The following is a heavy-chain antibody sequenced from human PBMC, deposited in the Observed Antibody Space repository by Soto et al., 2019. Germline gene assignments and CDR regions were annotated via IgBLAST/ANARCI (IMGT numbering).Heavy chain of an antibody. CDR3: AKIPTGSGSSKFDY. D-gene: IGHD3-10*01. CDR1: GFTFSSYA. V-gene: IGHV3-23*01. CDR2: ITGSGSYT. Sequence: GGSLRLSCAASGFTFSSYAMSWVRQAPGKGLEWISAITGSGSYTYYADSVRGRFSISRDNSQNTLYLQMNNLRGDDTAIYYCAKIPTGSGSSKFDYWGQGIQVTVSS. J-gene: IGHJ4*02.